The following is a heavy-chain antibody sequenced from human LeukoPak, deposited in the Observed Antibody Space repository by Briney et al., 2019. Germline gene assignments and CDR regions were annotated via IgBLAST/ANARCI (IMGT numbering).Heavy chain of an antibody. CDR3: ARRDTPSKWYYYIDV. Sequence: PGRSLRLSCIASGFTFSSYWIAWVRQVPGKGLEWLANIKPDGTDKYYVESVKSRSTISRDNAKSSLYLQMSSLGVEDTAVYYCARRDTPSKWYYYIDVWGKGTTVRVSS. J-gene: IGHJ6*03. CDR2: IKPDGTDK. CDR1: GFTFSSYW. V-gene: IGHV3-7*01. D-gene: IGHD2-15*01.